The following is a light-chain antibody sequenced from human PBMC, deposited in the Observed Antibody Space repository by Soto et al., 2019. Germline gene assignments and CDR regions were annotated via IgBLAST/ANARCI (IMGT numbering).Light chain of an antibody. CDR3: SSFAGRTPYV. Sequence: QSVLTQPPSASGSPGQSVTISCTGTSSDVGGYNDVSWYQQHPGKAPKLIIYEVSKRPSGVPDRFSGSKSGNTASLTVSGLQAVDEADYYCSSFAGRTPYVFGTGTKVTVL. J-gene: IGLJ1*01. CDR2: EVS. V-gene: IGLV2-8*01. CDR1: SSDVGGYND.